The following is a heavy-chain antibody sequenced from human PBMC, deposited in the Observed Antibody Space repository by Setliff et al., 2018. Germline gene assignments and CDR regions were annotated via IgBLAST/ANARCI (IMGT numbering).Heavy chain of an antibody. CDR1: GYTFTAYY. V-gene: IGHV1-2*02. Sequence: ASVKVSCKASGYTFTAYYIHWVRQAPGQGLEWMGWINPNAGNINYIQKFQGRVTMTRDTSISTAYMELRRLKSDDTAVYYCARGEHIVSGDFYHYIDVWGKGTPVTVSS. CDR3: ARGEHIVSGDFYHYIDV. CDR2: INPNAGNI. J-gene: IGHJ6*03. D-gene: IGHD2-15*01.